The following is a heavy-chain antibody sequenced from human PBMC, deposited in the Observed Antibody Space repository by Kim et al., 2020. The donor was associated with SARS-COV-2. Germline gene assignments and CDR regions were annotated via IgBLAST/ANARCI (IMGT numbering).Heavy chain of an antibody. CDR1: GGSISSSSYY. J-gene: IGHJ4*02. CDR2: IYYSGST. Sequence: SETLSLTCTVSGGSISSSSYYWGWIRQPPGKGLEWIGSIYYSGSTYYNPSLKSRVTISVDTSKNQFSLKLSSVTAADTAVYYCARGAWGSGSSSDYWGQGTLVTVSS. V-gene: IGHV4-39*07. CDR3: ARGAWGSGSSSDY. D-gene: IGHD3-10*01.